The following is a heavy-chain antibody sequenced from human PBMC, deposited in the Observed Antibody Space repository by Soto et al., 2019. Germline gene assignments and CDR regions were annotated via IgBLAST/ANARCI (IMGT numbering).Heavy chain of an antibody. D-gene: IGHD3-10*01. Sequence: EVQLLESGGGLVQPGGSLRLSCAASGFTFSSYAMSWVRQAPGKGLEWVSAISGSGGSTYYADSVKGRLTISRDNSKNPLYLQMNSLRAEDTAVYYCAKVERGLLWFGIFDYWGQGNLVTVSS. J-gene: IGHJ4*02. CDR2: ISGSGGST. V-gene: IGHV3-23*01. CDR1: GFTFSSYA. CDR3: AKVERGLLWFGIFDY.